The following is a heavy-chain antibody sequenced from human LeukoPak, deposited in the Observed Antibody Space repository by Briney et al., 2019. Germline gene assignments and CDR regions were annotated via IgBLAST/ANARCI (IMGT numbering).Heavy chain of an antibody. J-gene: IGHJ6*03. CDR3: ARLPVRRMTNPLYYMDV. D-gene: IGHD4-11*01. CDR2: INHSGST. Sequence: SETLSLTCTVSGGSISGYYWSWIRQPPGKGLEWIGEINHSGSTNYNPSLKSRVTISVDTSKNQFSLKLSSVTAADTAVYYCARLPVRRMTNPLYYMDVWGKGTTVTVSS. V-gene: IGHV4-34*01. CDR1: GGSISGYY.